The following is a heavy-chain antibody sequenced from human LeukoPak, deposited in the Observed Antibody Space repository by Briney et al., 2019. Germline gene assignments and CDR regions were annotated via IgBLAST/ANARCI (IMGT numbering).Heavy chain of an antibody. J-gene: IGHJ6*02. CDR1: GGSIRSSYYY. CDR3: ARVEVVVVAATVYYYYGMDV. D-gene: IGHD2-15*01. CDR2: INHSGST. V-gene: IGHV4-39*07. Sequence: SETLSLTCTVSGGSIRSSYYYWGWIRQPPGKGLEWIGEINHSGSTNYNPSLKSRVTISVDTSKNQFSLKLSSVTAADTAVYYCARVEVVVVAATVYYYYGMDVWGQGTTVTVSS.